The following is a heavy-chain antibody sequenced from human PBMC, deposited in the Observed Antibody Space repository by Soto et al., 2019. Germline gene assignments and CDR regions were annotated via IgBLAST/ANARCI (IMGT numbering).Heavy chain of an antibody. CDR3: AREEVGYCSGGSCARP. CDR2: IYSGGST. Sequence: EVQLVESGGGLVQPGGSLRLSCAASGFTVSSNYMSWVRQAPGKGLEWVSVIYSGGSTYYADSVKGRFTISRDNSKNTLYLQMNSLRAEDTAVYYCAREEVGYCSGGSCARPWGQGTLVTVSS. V-gene: IGHV3-66*01. D-gene: IGHD2-15*01. CDR1: GFTVSSNY. J-gene: IGHJ5*02.